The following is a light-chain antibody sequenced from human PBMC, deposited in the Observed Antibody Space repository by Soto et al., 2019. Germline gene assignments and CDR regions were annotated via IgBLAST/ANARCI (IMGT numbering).Light chain of an antibody. CDR2: WAS. J-gene: IGKJ1*01. V-gene: IGKV4-1*01. Sequence: IVMSQSPDSLAVSLGGRATISCNSSLCLLYSSNNKNYFAWYQQKPGQPPKLLIYWASTRESGVPDRFSGSGSGTDFTLTISRLQAEDFAVYYCQQYYSTPRTFGQGTKMDIK. CDR1: LCLLYSSNNKNY. CDR3: QQYYSTPRT.